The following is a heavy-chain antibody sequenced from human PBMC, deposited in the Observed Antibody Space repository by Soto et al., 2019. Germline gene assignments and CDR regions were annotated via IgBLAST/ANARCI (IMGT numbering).Heavy chain of an antibody. D-gene: IGHD3-10*01. Sequence: QLQLQESGPGLVKPSETLSLTCAVSGASISRTGFHWGWIRQPPGQGLEWIGNIYEGVTTFYNSSLNSRVTISADTSKNHFSLKLSSVTAADTAVYYCARRGSGHTFDYWGQGTLVTVSS. CDR1: GASISRTGFH. CDR3: ARRGSGHTFDY. J-gene: IGHJ4*02. V-gene: IGHV4-39*01. CDR2: IYEGVTT.